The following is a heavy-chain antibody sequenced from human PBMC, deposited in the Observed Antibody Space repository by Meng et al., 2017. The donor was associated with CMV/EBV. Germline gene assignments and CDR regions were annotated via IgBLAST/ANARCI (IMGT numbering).Heavy chain of an antibody. CDR3: ATGSVHDCSITAGYYYGMDI. CDR1: DDY. D-gene: IGHD2-2*01. J-gene: IGHJ6*02. Sequence: DDYRHCVRQDPGKWLRWARGEGLEEVETIYEEKSQGRVTITANACTDTAYMKPSSLRSEETAVYYCATGSVHDCSITAGYYYGMDIWGQGTTVTVSS. CDR2: EGLEEVET. V-gene: IGHV1-69-2*01.